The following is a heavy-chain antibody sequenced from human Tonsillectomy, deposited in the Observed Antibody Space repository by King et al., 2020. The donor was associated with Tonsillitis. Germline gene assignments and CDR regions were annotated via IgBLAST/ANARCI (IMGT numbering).Heavy chain of an antibody. CDR2: IIPLFGTA. Sequence: QLVQSGAEVKKPGSSVKVSCKASGDSFRNYAINWVRQAPGQGLEWMGGIIPLFGTANYAQKFQGRVTITADEFSSTAYMDLSSLTSEDTAGYYCARAGLPAAIAGPFDFWGQGTMVSVSS. CDR1: GDSFRNYA. CDR3: ARAGLPAAIAGPFDF. V-gene: IGHV1-69*01. D-gene: IGHD2-2*01. J-gene: IGHJ3*01.